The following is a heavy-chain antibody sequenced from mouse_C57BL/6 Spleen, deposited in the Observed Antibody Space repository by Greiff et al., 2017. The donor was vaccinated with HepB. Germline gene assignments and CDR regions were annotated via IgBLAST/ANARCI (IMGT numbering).Heavy chain of an antibody. CDR3: ARHSYYYGSIPYAMDY. V-gene: IGHV5-12*01. CDR2: ISNGGGST. J-gene: IGHJ4*01. D-gene: IGHD1-1*01. Sequence: EVHLVESGGGLVQPGGSLKLSCAASGFTFSDYYMYWVRQTPEKRLEWVAYISNGGGSTYYPDTVKGQFTISRDNAKNTLYLQMSRLKSEDTAMYYCARHSYYYGSIPYAMDYWGQGTSVTVSS. CDR1: GFTFSDYY.